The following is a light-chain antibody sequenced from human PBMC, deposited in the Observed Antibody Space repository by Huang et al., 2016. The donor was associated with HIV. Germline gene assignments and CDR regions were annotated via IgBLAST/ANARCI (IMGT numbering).Light chain of an antibody. CDR3: QQRSKD. CDR2: DAS. J-gene: IGKJ4*01. CDR1: EGVSNS. V-gene: IGKV3-11*01. Sequence: EVVLTQSPATLSLSPGERATLSCRASEGVSNSLAWYQQKPGQAPRLLIYDASNMATGIPARFSGSGSGTDFTLTISSLEPEDFAVYYCQQRSKDFGGGTKVEIK.